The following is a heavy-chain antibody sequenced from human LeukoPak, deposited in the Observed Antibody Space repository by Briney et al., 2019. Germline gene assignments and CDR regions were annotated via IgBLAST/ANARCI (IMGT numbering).Heavy chain of an antibody. CDR1: GFTFSSYD. D-gene: IGHD3-22*01. CDR2: ISSNGGST. Sequence: GGTLRLSCAASGFTFSSYDMSWVRQAPGKGLEWVSAISSNGGSTYYADSVKGRFTISRDNSKNTLYLQMNSLRAEDTAVYYCARSVVKPDYWGQGTLVTVSS. V-gene: IGHV3-23*01. CDR3: ARSVVKPDY. J-gene: IGHJ4*02.